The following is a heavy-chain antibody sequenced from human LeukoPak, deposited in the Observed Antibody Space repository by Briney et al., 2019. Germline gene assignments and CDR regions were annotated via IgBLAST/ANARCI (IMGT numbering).Heavy chain of an antibody. V-gene: IGHV3-7*03. CDR3: ALQGRSWITHYFDY. CDR1: GFTISRDW. J-gene: IGHJ4*02. D-gene: IGHD6-13*01. CDR2: INYDGSAK. Sequence: GGSLRLSCAVSGFTISRDWMCWVCQAPGQGQEWVANINYDGSAKFYVDSVKGRFTISRDNAKNSLHLQMNSLRAEDTAVYYCALQGRSWITHYFDYWGQGTLVTVSS.